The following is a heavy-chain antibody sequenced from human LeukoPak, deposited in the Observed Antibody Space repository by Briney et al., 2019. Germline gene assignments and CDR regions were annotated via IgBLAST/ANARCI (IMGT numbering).Heavy chain of an antibody. V-gene: IGHV4-59*08. CDR3: ARRRTYYYDSSGYPNDAFDI. D-gene: IGHD3-22*01. CDR1: GGSISSYY. J-gene: IGHJ3*02. CDR2: IYYSGST. Sequence: SETLSLTCTVSGGSISSYYWSWIRQPPGKGLEWIGYIYYSGSTNYNPSLQSRVTISVDTSKNQFSLKLSSVTAADTAVYYCARRRTYYYDSSGYPNDAFDIWGQGTMVTVSS.